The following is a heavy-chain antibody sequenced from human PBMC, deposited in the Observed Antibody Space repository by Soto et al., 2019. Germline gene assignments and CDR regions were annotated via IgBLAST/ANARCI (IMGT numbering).Heavy chain of an antibody. D-gene: IGHD6-13*01. V-gene: IGHV1-18*01. Sequence: APVKVCCKASGYTFTSYAISCVRQAPGQGLDWMGWISGYNGNTNYAQKLQGRVTMTTDTSTSTAYMELRNLRSDDTAVYYCARPGTGIAASDDFYYAMEVWGQGTTVTVSS. CDR1: GYTFTSYA. CDR2: ISGYNGNT. J-gene: IGHJ6*02. CDR3: ARPGTGIAASDDFYYAMEV.